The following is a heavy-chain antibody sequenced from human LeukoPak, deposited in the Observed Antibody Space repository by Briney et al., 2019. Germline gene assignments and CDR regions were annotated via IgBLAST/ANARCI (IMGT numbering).Heavy chain of an antibody. CDR3: ARGGGYSSSWYGYYYYYMDV. J-gene: IGHJ6*03. CDR2: IYHSGST. CDR1: GGSISSSNW. D-gene: IGHD6-13*01. V-gene: IGHV4-4*02. Sequence: PSGTLSLTCAVSGGSISSSNWWSWVRQPPGKGLEWIGEIYHSGSTNYNPSLKSRVTISVDKSKNQFSLKLSSVTAADTAVYYCARGGGYSSSWYGYYYYYMDVWGKGTTVTVSS.